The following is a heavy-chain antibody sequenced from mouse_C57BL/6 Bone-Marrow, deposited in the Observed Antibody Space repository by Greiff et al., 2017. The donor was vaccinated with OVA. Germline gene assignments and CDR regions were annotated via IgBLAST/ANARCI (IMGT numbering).Heavy chain of an antibody. CDR2: IHPNSGST. Sequence: QVQLQQPGAELVKPGASVKLSCKASGYTFTSYWMHWVKQRPGQGLEWIGMIHPNSGSTNYNEKFKSKATLTVDKSSSTAYMQLSSLTSEDSAVYYCARWGDGYDVDCWGQGTTLTVSS. V-gene: IGHV1-64*01. CDR1: GYTFTSYW. D-gene: IGHD2-2*01. J-gene: IGHJ2*01. CDR3: ARWGDGYDVDC.